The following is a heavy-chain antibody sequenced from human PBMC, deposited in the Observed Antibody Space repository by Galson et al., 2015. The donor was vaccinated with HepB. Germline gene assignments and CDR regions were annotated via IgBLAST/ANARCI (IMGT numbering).Heavy chain of an antibody. J-gene: IGHJ4*02. CDR3: ARGNRGLYGFGELKTTPGVVFDY. CDR2: INHSGST. Sequence: LSLTCAVYGGSFSGYYWSWIRQPPGKGLEWIGEINHSGSTNYNPSLKSRVTISVDTSKNQFSLKLSSVTAADTAVYYCARGNRGLYGFGELKTTPGVVFDYWGQGTLVTVSS. V-gene: IGHV4-34*01. D-gene: IGHD3-10*01. CDR1: GGSFSGYY.